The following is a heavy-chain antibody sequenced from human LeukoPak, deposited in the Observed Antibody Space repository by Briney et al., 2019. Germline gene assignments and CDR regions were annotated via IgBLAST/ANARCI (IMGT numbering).Heavy chain of an antibody. CDR2: IYSGGST. Sequence: PGGSLRLSCAASGFTVSSNYMSWVRQAPGKGLEWVSVIYSGGSTYYADSVKGRFTISRDNPKNTLYLQMNSLRAEDTAVYYCARQYYDFWSGYYFDYWGQGTLVTVSS. J-gene: IGHJ4*02. CDR3: ARQYYDFWSGYYFDY. CDR1: GFTVSSNY. D-gene: IGHD3-3*01. V-gene: IGHV3-53*01.